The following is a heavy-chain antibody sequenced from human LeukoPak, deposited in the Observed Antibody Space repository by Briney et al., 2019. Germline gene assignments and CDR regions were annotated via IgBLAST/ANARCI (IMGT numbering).Heavy chain of an antibody. CDR2: IYYSGST. CDR1: GGSISSSSYY. D-gene: IGHD3-3*01. Sequence: SETLSLTCTVSGGSISSSSYYWGWIRQPPGKGLEWIGSIYYSGSTYYNPSLKSRVTISVDTSKNQFSLKLSSVTAADTAVCYCARLGSLRGLDYWGQGTLVTVSS. J-gene: IGHJ4*02. CDR3: ARLGSLRGLDY. V-gene: IGHV4-39*01.